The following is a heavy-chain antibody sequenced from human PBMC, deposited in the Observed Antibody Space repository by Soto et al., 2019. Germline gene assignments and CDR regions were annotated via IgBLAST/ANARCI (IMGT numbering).Heavy chain of an antibody. D-gene: IGHD5-18*01. CDR1: GGSINSGGYC. Sequence: QVQLQESGPGLVKPSQTLSLTCTVSGGSINSGGYCWTWIRQHPGKGLDWIGCISYGGSTSYNPSLKSRVTISVDTSKNQFSLKLTSVTAADTAVYYCSRGILVWGQGALITVSS. J-gene: IGHJ4*02. V-gene: IGHV4-31*03. CDR3: SRGILV. CDR2: ISYGGST.